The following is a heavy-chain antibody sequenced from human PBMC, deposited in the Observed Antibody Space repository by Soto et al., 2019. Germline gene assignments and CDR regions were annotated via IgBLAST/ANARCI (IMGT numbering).Heavy chain of an antibody. CDR3: ARTLYSGSYYDYFDY. J-gene: IGHJ4*02. CDR1: GFTVSSNY. V-gene: IGHV3-53*01. Sequence: GGSLRLSCAASGFTVSSNYMSWVRQAPGKGLEWVSVIYSGGSTYYADSMKGRFTISRDNSKNTLYLQMNSLRAEDTAVYYCARTLYSGSYYDYFDYWGQGTLVTVSS. CDR2: IYSGGST. D-gene: IGHD1-26*01.